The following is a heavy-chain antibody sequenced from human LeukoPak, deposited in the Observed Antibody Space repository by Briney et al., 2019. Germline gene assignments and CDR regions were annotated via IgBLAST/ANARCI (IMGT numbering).Heavy chain of an antibody. CDR1: GFTSGIYA. Sequence: QPGGSLRLSCAASGFTSGIYAMSWVRHAPGKGLEWVSTINDSGGSTYYADSVKGRFTISRDNSYNTPYLKMNSLRAEDTAVYYCAKSAMSDSSGYYFDSWGQGTLVTVSS. CDR2: INDSGGST. J-gene: IGHJ4*02. CDR3: AKSAMSDSSGYYFDS. V-gene: IGHV3-23*01. D-gene: IGHD3-22*01.